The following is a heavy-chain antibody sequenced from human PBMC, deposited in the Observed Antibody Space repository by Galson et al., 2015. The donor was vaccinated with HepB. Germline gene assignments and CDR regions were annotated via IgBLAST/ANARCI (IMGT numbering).Heavy chain of an antibody. CDR3: ASDLYNAGGY. Sequence: SLILSCAASGFTFSRSWMTWVRQAPGKGLEWVANIEYDGSEIHYVDSVQGRFTISRDNAENSVFLQMNSLIAEDTAVYHRASDLYNAGGYWGQGTLVLVTS. D-gene: IGHD1-1*01. J-gene: IGHJ4*02. CDR2: IEYDGSEI. V-gene: IGHV3-7*03. CDR1: GFTFSRSW.